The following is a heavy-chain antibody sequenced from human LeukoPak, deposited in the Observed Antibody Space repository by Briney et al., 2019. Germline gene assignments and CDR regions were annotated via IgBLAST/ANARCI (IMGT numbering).Heavy chain of an antibody. CDR3: AKSITGTTDLDI. D-gene: IGHD1-20*01. V-gene: IGHV3-11*01. J-gene: IGHJ3*02. CDR2: ISGSGHDI. CDR1: GFTFSDSY. Sequence: GGSLRLSCAASGFTFSDSYMTWVRQAPGKGVEWVAYISGSGHDINYSDSVKGRFTISRDNAKNSLYLQMNSLRAEDTAVYYCAKSITGTTDLDIWGQGTMVTVSS.